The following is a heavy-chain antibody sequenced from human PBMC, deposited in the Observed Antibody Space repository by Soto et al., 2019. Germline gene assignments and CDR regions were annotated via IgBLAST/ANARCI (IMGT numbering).Heavy chain of an antibody. CDR1: VLSFDESA. D-gene: IGHD3-16*01. J-gene: IGHJ4*02. CDR3: AISQDRGGRTTFIY. CDR2: INWKSDI. Sequence: SVRIGLAVSVLSFDESALPWARLAPEKGLELVSGINWKSDIGYADSVKGRFTISRDNAENSLYLQMNSLRAEDTALYYCAISQDRGGRTTFIYWGQGTLVTVS. V-gene: IGHV3-9*01.